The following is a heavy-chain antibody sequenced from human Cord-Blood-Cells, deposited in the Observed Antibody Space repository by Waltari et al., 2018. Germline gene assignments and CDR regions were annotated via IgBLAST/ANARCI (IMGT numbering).Heavy chain of an antibody. J-gene: IGHJ6*02. V-gene: IGHV3-33*01. D-gene: IGHD3-10*01. CDR1: GFTFSSYG. Sequence: QVQLVESGGGVVQPGRSLRLSCAASGFTFSSYGMHWVRQAPGQGLAWVAVIWYDGSNKYYADSVKGRFTISRDNSKNTLYLQMNSLRAEDTAVYYCARDYYGSGSYLYYYYYGMDVWGQGTTVTVSS. CDR2: IWYDGSNK. CDR3: ARDYYGSGSYLYYYYYGMDV.